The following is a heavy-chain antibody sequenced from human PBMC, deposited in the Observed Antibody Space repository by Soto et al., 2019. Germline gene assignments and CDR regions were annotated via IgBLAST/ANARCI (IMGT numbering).Heavy chain of an antibody. V-gene: IGHV3-23*01. D-gene: IGHD2-15*01. Sequence: GGSLRLSCAASGFTFSSYAMSWVRQAPGKGLEWVSAISGSGGSTYYADSVKGRFTISRDNSKNTLYLQMNSLRAEDTAVYYCAKVEAIVVVVAAIDYWGQGTLVTVSS. CDR1: GFTFSSYA. J-gene: IGHJ4*02. CDR3: AKVEAIVVVVAAIDY. CDR2: ISGSGGST.